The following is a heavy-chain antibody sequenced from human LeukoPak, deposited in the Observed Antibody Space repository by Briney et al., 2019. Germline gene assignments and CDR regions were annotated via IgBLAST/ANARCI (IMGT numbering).Heavy chain of an antibody. CDR1: GGSISSGGYS. V-gene: IGHV4-30-2*05. CDR3: ARGDYGDYRYNWFDP. J-gene: IGHJ5*02. CDR2: IYYSGST. Sequence: SETLSLTCAVSGGSISSGGYSWSWIRQPPGKGLEWIGYIYYSGSTYYNPSLKSRVTISVDTSKNQFSLKLSSVTAADTAVYYCARGDYGDYRYNWFDPWGQGTLVTVSS. D-gene: IGHD4-17*01.